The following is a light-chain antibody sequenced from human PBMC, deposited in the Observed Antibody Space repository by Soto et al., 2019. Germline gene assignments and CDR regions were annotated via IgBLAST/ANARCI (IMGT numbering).Light chain of an antibody. CDR2: DTS. CDR3: KHYVTWPLT. J-gene: IGKJ4*01. CDR1: QSVSNN. V-gene: IGKV3D-15*03. Sequence: IVLTQSPDTLCFSPGERATLSCRASQSVSNNYLAWYQQKPGQTPRLLIYDTSIRATGVPARFSGSRSGAEFTLTISILQSADFAVYSCKHYVTWPLTCGGGTKV.